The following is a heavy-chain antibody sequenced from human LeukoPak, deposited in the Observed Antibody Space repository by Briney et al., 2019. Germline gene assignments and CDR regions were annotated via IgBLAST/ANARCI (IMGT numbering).Heavy chain of an antibody. J-gene: IGHJ4*02. D-gene: IGHD1-1*01. V-gene: IGHV3-7*01. CDR3: ARGGTYTLIPH. Sequence: TGGSLRLSCAASGFSFSSHYMSWVRQAPGKGLEWVANIKQDGSEKHYVDSVKGRFTISRDNAKNSLYLQMNSLRAEDTAIYYCARGGTYTLIPHGGQGSLVTVSS. CDR2: IKQDGSEK. CDR1: GFSFSSHY.